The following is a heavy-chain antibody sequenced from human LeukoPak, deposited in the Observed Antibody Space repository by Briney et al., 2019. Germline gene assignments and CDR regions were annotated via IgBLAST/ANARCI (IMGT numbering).Heavy chain of an antibody. J-gene: IGHJ6*02. CDR1: GVSLTTYGDY. CDR3: ARHPLRLGMVV. Sequence: SGTLSLTCTVSGVSLTTYGDYWDWLRQPPGKGLEWVVSISFSGITYSNPSLKSRLTISVDTSKNQFSLKMSSVTAADTVMYHCARHPLRLGMVVWGQGTTVTVSS. V-gene: IGHV4-39*01. D-gene: IGHD3-3*01. CDR2: ISFSGIT.